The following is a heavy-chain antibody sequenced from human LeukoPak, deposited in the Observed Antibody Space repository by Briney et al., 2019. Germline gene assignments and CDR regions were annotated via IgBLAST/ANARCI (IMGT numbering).Heavy chain of an antibody. V-gene: IGHV4-59*01. J-gene: IGHJ4*02. CDR1: GGSISSYY. D-gene: IGHD3-9*01. Sequence: SETLSLTCTVSGGSISSYYWSWIRQPPGKGLEWIGYIYYSGSTNYNPSLKSRVTISVDTSKNQFSLKLSSVTAADTAVYYCARGGREYFDWLLSLDYWGQGTLVTVSS. CDR3: ARGGREYFDWLLSLDY. CDR2: IYYSGST.